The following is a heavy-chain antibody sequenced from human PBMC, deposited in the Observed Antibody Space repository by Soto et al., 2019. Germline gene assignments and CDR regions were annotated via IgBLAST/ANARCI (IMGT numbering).Heavy chain of an antibody. CDR1: GGTFSSYT. CDR2: IIPILGIA. D-gene: IGHD2-15*01. CDR3: AGASGYCSGGSCLSGAFDI. Sequence: QVQLVQSGAEVKKPGSSVKVSCKASGGTFSSYTISWVRQAPGQGLEWMGRIIPILGIANYAQKFQGRVTITADKSTSTAYMELRSLRSEDTAVYYCAGASGYCSGGSCLSGAFDIWGQGTMVTVSS. V-gene: IGHV1-69*02. J-gene: IGHJ3*02.